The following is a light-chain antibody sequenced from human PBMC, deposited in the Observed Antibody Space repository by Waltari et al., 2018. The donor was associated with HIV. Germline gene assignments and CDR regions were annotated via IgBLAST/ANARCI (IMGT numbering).Light chain of an antibody. Sequence: QSVLTQPPSVSGAPGQRVSISCTGSGAGHEVQWYQQIAGKAPKPLIFGNNKRPSGVPARFFGSKSGTSASLAITGLQPEDEAHYYCQSFDSSLTGFVFGSGTEVVVL. V-gene: IGLV1-40*01. CDR2: GNN. CDR1: GAGHE. J-gene: IGLJ1*01. CDR3: QSFDSSLTGFV.